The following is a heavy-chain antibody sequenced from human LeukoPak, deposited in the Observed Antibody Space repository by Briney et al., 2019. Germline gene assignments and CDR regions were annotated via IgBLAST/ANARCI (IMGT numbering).Heavy chain of an antibody. V-gene: IGHV3-7*01. D-gene: IGHD1-14*01. CDR3: ARDRPRREPLLFDY. CDR1: GFTFSSYW. Sequence: GGSLRLSCAASGFTFSSYWMSWVRQAPGKGLEWVANIKQDGSEKYYVDSVKGRFTISRDNAKNSLYLQMNSLRAEDTAVYYCARDRPRREPLLFDYWGQGTLVTVSS. CDR2: IKQDGSEK. J-gene: IGHJ4*02.